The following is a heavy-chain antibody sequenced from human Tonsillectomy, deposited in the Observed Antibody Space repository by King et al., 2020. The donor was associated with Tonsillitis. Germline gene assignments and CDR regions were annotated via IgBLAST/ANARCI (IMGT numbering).Heavy chain of an antibody. CDR2: IWYDGSNK. Sequence: VQLVESGGGVVQPGRSLRLSCAASGFTFSSYGMHWVRQAPGKGLEGVAVIWYDGSNKYYAESVKGRFTISRDNSKNTLYRQMNSLRAEDTAVYYCARGALGIAAAGTGYYYYYMDVWGTGTTVTVSS. D-gene: IGHD6-13*01. V-gene: IGHV3-33*08. CDR3: ARGALGIAAAGTGYYYYYMDV. CDR1: GFTFSSYG. J-gene: IGHJ6*03.